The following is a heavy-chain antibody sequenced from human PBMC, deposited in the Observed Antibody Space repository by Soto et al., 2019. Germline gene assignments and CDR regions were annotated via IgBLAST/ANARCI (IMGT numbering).Heavy chain of an antibody. V-gene: IGHV1-2*04. CDR1: GYTFTGYY. Sequence: ASLKVYCKASGYTFTGYYMHWVRQAPGQGLEWMGWINPNSGGTNYAQKFQGWVTMTRDTSISTAYMELSRLRSDDTAVYYCAAGTLLWFGDPSGSYYYGMDVWGQGTTVTVSS. D-gene: IGHD3-10*01. CDR3: AAGTLLWFGDPSGSYYYGMDV. CDR2: INPNSGGT. J-gene: IGHJ6*02.